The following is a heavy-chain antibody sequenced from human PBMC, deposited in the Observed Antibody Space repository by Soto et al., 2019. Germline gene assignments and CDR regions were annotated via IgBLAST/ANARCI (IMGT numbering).Heavy chain of an antibody. CDR1: GYTFTSYA. D-gene: IGHD2-2*01. J-gene: IGHJ5*02. V-gene: IGHV1-3*01. CDR3: ARGIGEYQLLSRWFAP. Sequence: GASVKVSCKASGYTFTSYAMHWVRQAPGQRLEWMGWINAGNGNTKYSQKFQGRVTITRDTSASTAYMELSSLRSEDTAVYYCARGIGEYQLLSRWFAPWGQGTLVTVSS. CDR2: INAGNGNT.